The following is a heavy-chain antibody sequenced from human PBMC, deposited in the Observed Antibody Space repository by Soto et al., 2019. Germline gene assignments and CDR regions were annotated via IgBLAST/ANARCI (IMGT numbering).Heavy chain of an antibody. CDR2: MHYTGFS. Sequence: PSETLPLTCSFSGDSVTSHYLTWIRQSPEKGLEWIGYMHYTGFSHYNPSLKSRLTISVDPSKNQFSLKLSSVTAADTAVYYCARGAGKLGSKDFWGQGTLVTVS. CDR3: ARGAGKLGSKDF. J-gene: IGHJ4*02. CDR1: GDSVTSHY. V-gene: IGHV4-59*02. D-gene: IGHD7-27*01.